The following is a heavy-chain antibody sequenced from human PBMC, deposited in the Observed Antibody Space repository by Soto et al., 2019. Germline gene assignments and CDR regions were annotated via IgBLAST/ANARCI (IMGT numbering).Heavy chain of an antibody. CDR1: GFTFSSYA. Sequence: PGGSLRLSCAASGFTFSSYAMSWVRQAPGKGLEWVSAISGSGGSTYYADSVKGRFTISRDNSKNTLYLQMNSLRAEDTAVYYCAKVPFNAVWSGFRADYSQQWGKGTLCTVSS. CDR3: AKVPFNAVWSGFRADYSQQ. V-gene: IGHV3-23*01. D-gene: IGHD3-3*01. J-gene: IGHJ1*01. CDR2: ISGSGGST.